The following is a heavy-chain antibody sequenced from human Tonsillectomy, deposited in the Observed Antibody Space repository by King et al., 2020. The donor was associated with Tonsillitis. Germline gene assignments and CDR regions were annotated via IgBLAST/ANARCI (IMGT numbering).Heavy chain of an antibody. D-gene: IGHD5-18*01. CDR1: GYSFTSYW. J-gene: IGHJ2*01. Sequence: EQLVQSGAEGKKPGEALKISCKGSGYSFTSYWIGWVRQMPGKGLEWMGIIYPGGSDTRYSPAFQGQVTISADESVNTAYLQWSSLEASDTAIYYCVRRPDTTMVRDWYFDLWGRGTLAT. V-gene: IGHV5-51*03. CDR3: VRRPDTTMVRDWYFDL. CDR2: IYPGGSDT.